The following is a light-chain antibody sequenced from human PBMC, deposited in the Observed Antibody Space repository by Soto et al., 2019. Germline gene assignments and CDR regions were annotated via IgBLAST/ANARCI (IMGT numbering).Light chain of an antibody. Sequence: IQLTQSPSSLSASVGDRVTISCRASQGIGTYLAWYQQKPGKAPKLLIYAASTLQSGVPSRFSGSGSGTDFTLTISSLQPEDFATYHCQQLDSYPLTFGGGTKVDIK. CDR2: AAS. CDR1: QGIGTY. J-gene: IGKJ4*01. V-gene: IGKV1-9*01. CDR3: QQLDSYPLT.